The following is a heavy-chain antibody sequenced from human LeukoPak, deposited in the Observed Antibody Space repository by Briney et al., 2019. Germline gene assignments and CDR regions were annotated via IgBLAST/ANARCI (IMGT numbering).Heavy chain of an antibody. Sequence: GSLRLSCAASGFTFSSYGMHWVRQAPGKGLEWVAVISYDGSNKYYADSVKGRFTISRDNSKSTLYLQMNSLRAEDTAVYYCAKGYYYDSSGWVFDYWGQGTLVTVSS. D-gene: IGHD3-22*01. V-gene: IGHV3-30*18. CDR2: ISYDGSNK. CDR1: GFTFSSYG. CDR3: AKGYYYDSSGWVFDY. J-gene: IGHJ4*02.